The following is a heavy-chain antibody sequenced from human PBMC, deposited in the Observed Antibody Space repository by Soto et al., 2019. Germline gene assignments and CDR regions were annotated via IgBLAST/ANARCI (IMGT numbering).Heavy chain of an antibody. J-gene: IGHJ4*02. V-gene: IGHV1-18*01. D-gene: IGHD3-10*01. CDR1: CFTFSSFG. CDR2: ISAYDGNT. Sequence: APVKVSCKASCFTFSSFGISWGRQAPGQGLEWMGWISAYDGNTNYAQKLQGRVTMTTDTSTSTAYMELRSLRSDDTAVYYCARDLGYYGSGSYNYWGQGTLVAVSS. CDR3: ARDLGYYGSGSYNY.